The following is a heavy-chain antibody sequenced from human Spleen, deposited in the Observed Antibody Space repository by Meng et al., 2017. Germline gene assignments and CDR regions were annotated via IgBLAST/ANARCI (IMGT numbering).Heavy chain of an antibody. CDR1: GFTFSSYS. Sequence: GGSLRLSCAASGFTFSSYSMNWVRQAPGKGLEWVSSISSSSSYIYYADSVKGRFTISRDNAKNSLYPQMNSLRAEDTAVYYCARRSGWVSKGFDYWGQGNLVNVSS. J-gene: IGHJ4*02. CDR2: ISSSSSYI. D-gene: IGHD6-19*01. V-gene: IGHV3-21*01. CDR3: ARRSGWVSKGFDY.